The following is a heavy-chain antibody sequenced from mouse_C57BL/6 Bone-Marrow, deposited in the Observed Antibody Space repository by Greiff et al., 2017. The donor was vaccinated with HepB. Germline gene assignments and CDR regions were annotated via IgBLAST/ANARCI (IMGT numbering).Heavy chain of an antibody. Sequence: DVKLVESGEGLVKPGGSLKLSCAASGFTFSSYAMSWVRQTPEKRLEWVAYISSGGDYIYYADTVKGRFTISRDNARNTLYLQMSSLKSEDTAMYYCTSYYDGYTYWYCDVWGTGTTVTDSS. CDR2: ISSGGDYI. CDR1: GFTFSSYA. V-gene: IGHV5-9-1*02. D-gene: IGHD2-3*01. J-gene: IGHJ1*03. CDR3: TSYYDGYTYWYCDV.